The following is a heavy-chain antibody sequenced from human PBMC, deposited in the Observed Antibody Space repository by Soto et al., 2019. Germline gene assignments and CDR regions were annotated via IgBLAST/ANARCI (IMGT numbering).Heavy chain of an antibody. CDR3: ARVRKGVTTIRKYGMDV. D-gene: IGHD4-17*01. Sequence: SETLSLTCAVYGGALRSFYWSWIRQPPGKGLEWIGEIIHSGSTNYNPSLERRVTISLDTSKNQFSLKVNSVIAADTAVYYCARVRKGVTTIRKYGMDVWGQGTTVTVSS. V-gene: IGHV4-34*12. J-gene: IGHJ6*02. CDR1: GGALRSFY. CDR2: IIHSGST.